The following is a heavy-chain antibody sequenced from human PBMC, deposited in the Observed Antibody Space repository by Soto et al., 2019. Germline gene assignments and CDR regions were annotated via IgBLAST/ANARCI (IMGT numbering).Heavy chain of an antibody. Sequence: EVQLLESGGGLVQPGGSLRLSCAASGFTFSSYAMSWVRQAPGKGLEWVSAISGSGGSTYYADSVKGRFTISRDNSKNTLYLQMNSLRAEDTAVYYCAKDRVDTAIKIGDHDAFDIWGQGTMVTVSS. CDR2: ISGSGGST. D-gene: IGHD5-18*01. J-gene: IGHJ3*02. CDR1: GFTFSSYA. V-gene: IGHV3-23*01. CDR3: AKDRVDTAIKIGDHDAFDI.